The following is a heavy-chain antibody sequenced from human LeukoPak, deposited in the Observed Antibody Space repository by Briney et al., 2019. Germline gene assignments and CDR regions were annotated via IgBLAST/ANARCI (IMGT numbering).Heavy chain of an antibody. CDR1: DYSISSLYY. J-gene: IGHJ4*02. Sequence: SETLSLTCTVSDYSISSLYYWGWIRQPPGKGLEWITSIHHSGSTDYNPSLKSRVTISIDTSKNQLSLKLKYVTAADTAVYYCARLGYCSSTSCYPDFWGQGTLVTVSS. V-gene: IGHV4-38-2*02. D-gene: IGHD2-2*01. CDR3: ARLGYCSSTSCYPDF. CDR2: IHHSGST.